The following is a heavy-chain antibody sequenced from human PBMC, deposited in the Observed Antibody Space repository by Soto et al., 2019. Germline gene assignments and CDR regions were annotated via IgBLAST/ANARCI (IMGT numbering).Heavy chain of an antibody. J-gene: IGHJ2*01. CDR3: ACLRPWYFDL. V-gene: IGHV4-39*01. Sequence: SETLSLTCSVSGGSITSSSHYWGWIRQPPGKGLEWIGSVYYSGSTYYNPSLKSRVTISEDTSKNQFSLKLRSVTAADTAVYYRACLRPWYFDLWGRGTVVTVSS. CDR2: VYYSGST. CDR1: GGSITSSSHY.